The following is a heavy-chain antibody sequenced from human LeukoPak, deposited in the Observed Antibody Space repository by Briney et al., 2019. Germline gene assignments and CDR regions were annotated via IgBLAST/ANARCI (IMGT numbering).Heavy chain of an antibody. Sequence: SETLSLTCIVSGGSISSYYWSWIRQPAGKGLEWIGRLYSSGDTNYNPSLKSRVTMSVDTSKNQFSLKLNSVTAADTAVYYCARQVRYFDWLFRYYMDVWGKGTTVTISS. D-gene: IGHD3-9*01. V-gene: IGHV4-4*07. CDR1: GGSISSYY. CDR2: LYSSGDT. CDR3: ARQVRYFDWLFRYYMDV. J-gene: IGHJ6*03.